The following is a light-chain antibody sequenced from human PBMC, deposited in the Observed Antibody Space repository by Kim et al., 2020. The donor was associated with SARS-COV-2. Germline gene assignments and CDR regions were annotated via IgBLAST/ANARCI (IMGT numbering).Light chain of an antibody. CDR3: QAWDSSIVV. Sequence: VSPGQTASITCSGDKVGDKYACWYQQKPGQSPVLVIYQDSKRPSGIPERFSGSNSGNTATLTISGTQAMDEADYYCQAWDSSIVVFGGGTQLTVL. J-gene: IGLJ2*01. CDR2: QDS. CDR1: KVGDKY. V-gene: IGLV3-1*01.